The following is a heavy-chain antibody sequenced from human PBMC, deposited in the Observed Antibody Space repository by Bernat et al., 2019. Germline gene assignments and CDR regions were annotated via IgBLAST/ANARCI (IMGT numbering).Heavy chain of an antibody. Sequence: EVQLVESGGGLVKPGGSLRLSCTASGFTFTNAWLNWVRQAPGKGLQWVGRIRSKTKGGTADYAAPVKGRFTISRDDSKNTLYLQMDSLKTEDTAVYYCTTEVGAVTPLPWGQGTLVTVSS. CDR2: IRSKTKGGTA. CDR3: TTEVGAVTPLP. CDR1: GFTFTNAW. J-gene: IGHJ5*02. V-gene: IGHV3-15*07. D-gene: IGHD4-17*01.